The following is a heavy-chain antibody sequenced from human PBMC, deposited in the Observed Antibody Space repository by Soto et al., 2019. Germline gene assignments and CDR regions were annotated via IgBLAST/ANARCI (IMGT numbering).Heavy chain of an antibody. V-gene: IGHV4-30-4*02. CDR3: ARGPTTDKVDF. CDR1: GGSINSVDYY. CDR2: IYDSGKT. J-gene: IGHJ4*02. D-gene: IGHD4-17*01. Sequence: SDTLSLTCTVSGGSINSVDYYWSWIRQPPGKGLEWIGHIYDSGKTYSNPSLKSQVTISVDTSKSQFSLKLTSVTAADTAVYYCARGPTTDKVDFWGQGTQVTVSS.